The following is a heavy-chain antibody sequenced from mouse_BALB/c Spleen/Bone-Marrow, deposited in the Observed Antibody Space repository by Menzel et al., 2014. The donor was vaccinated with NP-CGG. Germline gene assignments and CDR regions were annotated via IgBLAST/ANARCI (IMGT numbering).Heavy chain of an antibody. Sequence: VKLMESGDELVRPGTSVKVSCKASGYAFTNYLIEWFKQRPGQGLEWIGRINPGIGGTTYNAKFKGKATLTADKSSTTGYMQLSSLTSDDSAVYFCARFTRDYWGQGTTLTVSS. J-gene: IGHJ2*01. V-gene: IGHV1-54*01. CDR2: INPGIGGT. CDR1: GYAFTNYL. CDR3: ARFTRDY.